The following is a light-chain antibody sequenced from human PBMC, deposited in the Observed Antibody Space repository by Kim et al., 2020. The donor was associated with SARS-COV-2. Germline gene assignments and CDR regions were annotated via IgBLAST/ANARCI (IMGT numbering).Light chain of an antibody. CDR2: YDS. Sequence: PGKTARITCGGNNIGSKSVHWYQQKPGQAPVLVIYYDSDRPSGIPERFSGSNSGNTATLTISRVEAGDEADYYCQVWDSSSDHAVFGGGTQLTVL. V-gene: IGLV3-21*04. CDR3: QVWDSSSDHAV. CDR1: NIGSKS. J-gene: IGLJ7*01.